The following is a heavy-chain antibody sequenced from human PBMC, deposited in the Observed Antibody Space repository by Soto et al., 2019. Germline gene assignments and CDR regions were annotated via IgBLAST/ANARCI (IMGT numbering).Heavy chain of an antibody. V-gene: IGHV3-48*02. D-gene: IGHD3-10*01. CDR3: SRDSSPPGARYSYYYGMDG. Sequence: PVGSLRLSCASSVFTFSSYSMNCVRHSPGKWLEWVSYISSSSSTIYYADSVKGRFTISRDNAKNSLYLQMNSLRDEDTAVYYLSRDSSPPGARYSYYYGMDGCGQGTTATVSS. CDR2: ISSSSSTI. J-gene: IGHJ6*02. CDR1: VFTFSSYS.